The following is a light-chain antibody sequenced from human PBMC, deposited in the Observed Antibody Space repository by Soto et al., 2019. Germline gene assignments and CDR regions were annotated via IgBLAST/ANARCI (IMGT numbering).Light chain of an antibody. CDR3: QKYNSAPYT. Sequence: DIQMTQSPSSLSASVGDRVTITCRASQGISNYLARYHQKPGKDPKLLIYAASTLQSGVPARFSGSASGTDFTLTISSLQPEDVATYYCQKYNSAPYTLGQGTKLEIK. CDR2: AAS. V-gene: IGKV1-27*01. CDR1: QGISNY. J-gene: IGKJ2*01.